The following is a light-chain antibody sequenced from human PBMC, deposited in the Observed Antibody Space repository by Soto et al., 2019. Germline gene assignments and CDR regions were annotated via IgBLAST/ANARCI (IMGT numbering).Light chain of an antibody. Sequence: QLVLTQSPSASASLGASVKLTCTLSSGHSNYAIAWHQQQPEKGPRYLMKLNSDGSHSKGDGIPDRVSGSSSGAERYLTISSLQSEDEADYYCQTWGSGIVVFGGGTQLTVL. CDR2: LNSDGSH. CDR3: QTWGSGIVV. J-gene: IGLJ2*01. V-gene: IGLV4-69*01. CDR1: SGHSNYA.